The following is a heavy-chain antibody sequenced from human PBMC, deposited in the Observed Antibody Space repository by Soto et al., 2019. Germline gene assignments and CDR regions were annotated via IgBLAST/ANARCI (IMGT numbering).Heavy chain of an antibody. D-gene: IGHD3-3*01. CDR1: GGTFSSYA. Sequence: GASVKVSSKASGGTFSSYAISWVRQAPGQGLEWMGGIIPIFGTANYAQKFQGRVTITADESTSTAYMELSSLRSEDTAVYYCATQPVGYDSYEAVRNWFDPWGQGTLVTVSS. CDR2: IIPIFGTA. J-gene: IGHJ5*02. CDR3: ATQPVGYDSYEAVRNWFDP. V-gene: IGHV1-69*13.